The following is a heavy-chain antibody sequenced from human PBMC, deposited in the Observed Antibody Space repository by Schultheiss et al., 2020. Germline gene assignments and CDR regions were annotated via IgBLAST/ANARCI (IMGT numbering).Heavy chain of an antibody. CDR1: GGSFSGYY. J-gene: IGHJ1*01. CDR3: ARDEEYFQH. V-gene: IGHV4-4*08. Sequence: SETLPLTCAVYGGSFSGYYWSWIRQHPGKGLEWIGRIYTSGSTNYNPSLKSRVTISVDTSKNQFSLKLSSVTAADTAGYYCARDEEYFQHWGQGTLVTVSS. CDR2: IYTSGST.